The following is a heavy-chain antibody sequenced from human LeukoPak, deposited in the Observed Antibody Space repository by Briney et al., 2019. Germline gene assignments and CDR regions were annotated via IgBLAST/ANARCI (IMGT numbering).Heavy chain of an antibody. Sequence: GASVTVSCKASGGTFSSYAISWVRQAPGQGLEWMGRIIPILGIANYAQKFQGRVTITADKSTSTAYMELSSLRSDDTAVYYCARSGSGWYNWFDPWGQGTLVTVSS. D-gene: IGHD6-19*01. J-gene: IGHJ5*02. CDR3: ARSGSGWYNWFDP. CDR1: GGTFSSYA. V-gene: IGHV1-69*04. CDR2: IIPILGIA.